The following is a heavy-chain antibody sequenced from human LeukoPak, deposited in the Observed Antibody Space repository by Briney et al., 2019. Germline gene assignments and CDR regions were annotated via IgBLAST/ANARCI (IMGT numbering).Heavy chain of an antibody. CDR3: ARDRRQLGYDY. J-gene: IGHJ4*02. V-gene: IGHV3-66*01. CDR1: GFTVSSNH. D-gene: IGHD6-6*01. Sequence: GGSLRLSCAASGFTVSSNHMNWVRQAPGKGLEWISVIYSGGSTYYADSVKGRFTISRDNSKNTLYLQMNSLRAEDTAVYYCARDRRQLGYDYWGQGTLVTVSS. CDR2: IYSGGST.